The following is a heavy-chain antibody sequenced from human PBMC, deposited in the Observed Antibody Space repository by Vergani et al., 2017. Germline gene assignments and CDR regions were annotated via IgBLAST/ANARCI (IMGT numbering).Heavy chain of an antibody. V-gene: IGHV2-5*01. Sequence: QITLKESGPTLVNPTQTLTLTCTFSGFSLSTSGVGVGWIRQPPGKALEWLALIYWNDDKRYSPSLKSRLTITKDTSKNQVVLTMTNMDPVDTATYYCAHSGYYDSSGYWAHYFDYWGQGTLVTVSS. CDR2: IYWNDDK. CDR1: GFSLSTSGVG. CDR3: AHSGYYDSSGYWAHYFDY. J-gene: IGHJ4*02. D-gene: IGHD3-22*01.